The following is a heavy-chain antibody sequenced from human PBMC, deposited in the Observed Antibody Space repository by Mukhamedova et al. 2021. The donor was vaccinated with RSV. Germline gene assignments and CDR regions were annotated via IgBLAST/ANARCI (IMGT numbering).Heavy chain of an antibody. D-gene: IGHD1-26*01. J-gene: IGHJ4*02. CDR3: VREAGASFDN. Sequence: GLEWVANIKQDGGEKFYVDSVKGRFTISKDNSKDSLYLQMNNLRVQDTAVYYCVREAGASFDNWGQGTLVTVSS. V-gene: IGHV3-7*04. CDR2: IKQDGGEK.